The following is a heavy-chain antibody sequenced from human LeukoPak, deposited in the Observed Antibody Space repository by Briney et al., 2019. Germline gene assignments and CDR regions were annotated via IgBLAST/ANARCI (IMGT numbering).Heavy chain of an antibody. CDR2: IWYDGSNK. D-gene: IGHD3-3*01. CDR3: ARDFWNRRFDY. CDR1: GFTFSSYG. V-gene: IGHV3-33*01. Sequence: GGSLRLSCAASGFTFSSYGMDWVRQAPGKGLEWVAVIWYDGSNKYYADSVKGRFTISRDNSKNTLYLQMNSLRAEDTAVYYCARDFWNRRFDYWGQGTLVTVSS. J-gene: IGHJ4*02.